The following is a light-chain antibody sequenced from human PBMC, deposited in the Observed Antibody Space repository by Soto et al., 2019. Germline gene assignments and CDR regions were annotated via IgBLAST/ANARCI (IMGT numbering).Light chain of an antibody. J-gene: IGKJ1*01. Sequence: QLTQSPFSLSASVGDRVTITCRASQSISSYLNWFQQKPGKAPMLLIYAASSLQSGVPSRFSGSGSGTDFTLTISSLQPEDFATYYCQQSYSTPPTFGQGTKVDI. CDR3: QQSYSTPPT. V-gene: IGKV1-39*01. CDR2: AAS. CDR1: QSISSY.